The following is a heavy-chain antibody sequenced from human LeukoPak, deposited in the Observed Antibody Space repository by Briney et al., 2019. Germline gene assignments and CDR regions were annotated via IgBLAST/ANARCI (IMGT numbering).Heavy chain of an antibody. J-gene: IGHJ4*02. V-gene: IGHV1-46*01. CDR1: GYTFTSYY. CDR2: INPSDGST. D-gene: IGHD3-9*01. Sequence: ASVKVSCKASGYTFTSYYMHWVRQAPGQGLEWMGIINPSDGSTSYAQKFQGRVTMTRDTSTSTVYMELSSLRSEDTAVYYCARGHHVLRYFDWFDYWGQGTLVTVSS. CDR3: ARGHHVLRYFDWFDY.